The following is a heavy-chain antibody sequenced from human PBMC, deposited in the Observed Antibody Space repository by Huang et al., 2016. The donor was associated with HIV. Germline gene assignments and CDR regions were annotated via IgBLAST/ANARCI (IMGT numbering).Heavy chain of an antibody. CDR3: AKGGSAAAVLDF. J-gene: IGHJ4*02. D-gene: IGHD6-13*01. CDR1: GFTFSSYG. Sequence: QVQLVESGGGVVQPGRSLRISCAASGFTFSSYGVHWVRQAPGKGLEGVAVISYDAKTKYYADSVKGRFSISRDNSKTTVYLQLNSLRLEDTAVYYCAKGGSAAAVLDFWGQGTLVTVSS. V-gene: IGHV3-30*18. CDR2: ISYDAKTK.